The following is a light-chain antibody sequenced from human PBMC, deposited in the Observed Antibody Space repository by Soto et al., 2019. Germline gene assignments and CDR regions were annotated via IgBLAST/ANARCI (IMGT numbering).Light chain of an antibody. Sequence: EIVMTQSPATLSVSPGERATLSCRASRNINRKLAWYQQKPGQAPRLLISGASTRATSIPARSSGSGSGTEFTLTISSLQSEDFAVYYYQQYYDYPPLIFGGGTKVEIK. CDR2: GAS. J-gene: IGKJ4*01. V-gene: IGKV3-15*01. CDR3: QQYYDYPPLI. CDR1: RNINRK.